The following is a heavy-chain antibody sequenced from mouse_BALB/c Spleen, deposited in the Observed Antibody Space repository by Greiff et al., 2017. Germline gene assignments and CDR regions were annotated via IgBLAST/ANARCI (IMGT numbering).Heavy chain of an antibody. Sequence: EVQLQQSGPDLVKPSQSLSLTCTVTGYSITSGYSWHWIRQVPGSQPGWMGYIHYSGSTNYNPSLKSRISITRDTSKNLFFLHLNSVTTEDTATYYCASNGNDWYFDDWGAGTTVTVSS. CDR1: GYSITSGYS. D-gene: IGHD2-1*01. V-gene: IGHV3-1*02. J-gene: IGHJ1*01. CDR2: IHYSGST. CDR3: ASNGNDWYFDD.